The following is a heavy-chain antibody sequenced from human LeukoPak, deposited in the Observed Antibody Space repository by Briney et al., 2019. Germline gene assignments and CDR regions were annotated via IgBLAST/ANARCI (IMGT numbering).Heavy chain of an antibody. CDR1: GGSISGYY. D-gene: IGHD3-22*01. V-gene: IGHV4-59*08. Sequence: SETLSLTCSVSGGSISGYYWSWIRQPPGKGLEWIGYIYYSGSTNYNPSLKSRVTISVDTSKNQFSLNLSSVTAADTAVYYCARHSPSHYYDSSGPNDYWGQGTLVTVSS. CDR3: ARHSPSHYYDSSGPNDY. J-gene: IGHJ4*02. CDR2: IYYSGST.